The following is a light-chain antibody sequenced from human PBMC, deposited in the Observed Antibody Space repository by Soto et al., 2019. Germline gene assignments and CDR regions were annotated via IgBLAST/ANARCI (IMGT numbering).Light chain of an antibody. CDR2: GAS. CDR3: QQYNNWPLT. V-gene: IGKV3-15*01. Sequence: ERVMTQSPATLSVSPGERATLSCRASQSVGSNLAWYQQKPGQAPRLLIFGASSRATGVPARFSGSGSGTEFTLTINSLQSEDFAVYYCQQYNNWPLTFGGGTKVDIK. CDR1: QSVGSN. J-gene: IGKJ4*01.